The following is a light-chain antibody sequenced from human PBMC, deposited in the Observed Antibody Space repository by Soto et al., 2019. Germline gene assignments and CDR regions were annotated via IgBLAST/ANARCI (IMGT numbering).Light chain of an antibody. CDR1: HGIRND. CDR3: LQHNSYPIT. V-gene: IGKV1-17*01. Sequence: IQMTQSQYSLSASVGDRVTITCRASHGIRNDLGWYQQKSGKAPKRLIYAASSLQSGVPSRFSGSGSGTEFTLTISSLQPEDFATYYCLQHNSYPITFGQGRRLEIK. J-gene: IGKJ5*01. CDR2: AAS.